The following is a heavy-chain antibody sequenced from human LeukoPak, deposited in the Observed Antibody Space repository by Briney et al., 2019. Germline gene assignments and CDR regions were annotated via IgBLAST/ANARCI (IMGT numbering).Heavy chain of an antibody. CDR3: ARNQLLYRWFDP. CDR1: GGSFSGYY. V-gene: IGHV4-34*01. CDR2: INHSGST. Sequence: SETLSLTCAVYGGSFSGYYWSWIRQPPGKGLEWIGEINHSGSTNYNPSLKSRVTISVDTSKNQFSLKLSSATAADTAVYYCARNQLLYRWFDPWGQGTLVTVSS. D-gene: IGHD2-2*02. J-gene: IGHJ5*02.